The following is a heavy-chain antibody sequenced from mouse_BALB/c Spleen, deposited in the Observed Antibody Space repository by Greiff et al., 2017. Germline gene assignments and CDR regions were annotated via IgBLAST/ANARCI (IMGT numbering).Heavy chain of an antibody. CDR2: IRSKSNNYAT. CDR1: GFTFNTYA. D-gene: IGHD2-1*01. J-gene: IGHJ3*01. CDR3: GGNSWFAY. Sequence: EVQLVESGGGLVQPKGSLKLSCAASGFTFNTYAMNWVRQAPGKGLEWVAHIRSKSNNYATYYADSVKDRFTISRDDSQSMLYLQMNNLKTEDTAMYYCGGNSWFAYWGQGTLVTVSA. V-gene: IGHV10-1*02.